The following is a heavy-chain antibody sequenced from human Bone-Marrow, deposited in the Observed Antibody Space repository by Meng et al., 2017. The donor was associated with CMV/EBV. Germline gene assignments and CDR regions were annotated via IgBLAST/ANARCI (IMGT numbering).Heavy chain of an antibody. CDR1: GFTFSSYG. CDR3: AKYNDFWSGYYTDAFDI. V-gene: IGHV3-30*02. Sequence: GGSLRLSCAASGFTFSSYGMHWVRQAPGKGLEWVAFIRYDGSNKYYADSVKGRFTISRDNSKNTLYLQMNSLRAEDTAVYYCAKYNDFWSGYYTDAFDIWGQGKMVTV. J-gene: IGHJ3*02. CDR2: IRYDGSNK. D-gene: IGHD3-3*01.